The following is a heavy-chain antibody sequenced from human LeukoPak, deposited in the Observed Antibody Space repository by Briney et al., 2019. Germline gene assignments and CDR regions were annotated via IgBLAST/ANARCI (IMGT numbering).Heavy chain of an antibody. Sequence: KPSETLSLTCTVSGGSISSGGYYWSWIRQHPGKGLEWIGYIYYSGSTYYNPSLKSRVTISVDTSKNQFSLKLSSVTAADTAVYYCARESAVAGQDAFDIWGQGTMVTVSS. V-gene: IGHV4-31*03. D-gene: IGHD6-19*01. CDR3: ARESAVAGQDAFDI. CDR1: GGSISSGGYY. J-gene: IGHJ3*02. CDR2: IYYSGST.